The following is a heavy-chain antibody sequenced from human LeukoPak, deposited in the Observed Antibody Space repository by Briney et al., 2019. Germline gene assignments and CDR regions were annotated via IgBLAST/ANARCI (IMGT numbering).Heavy chain of an antibody. CDR1: GGSFSGYY. CDR3: ARDRENYSYGSSFDY. V-gene: IGHV4-34*01. J-gene: IGHJ4*02. CDR2: INHSGST. D-gene: IGHD5-18*01. Sequence: SEALSLTCAVYGGSFSGYYWSWIRQPPGKGLEWIGEINHSGSTNYNPSLKSRVTISVDTSKNQFSLKLSSVTAADTAVYYCARDRENYSYGSSFDYWGQGTLVTVSS.